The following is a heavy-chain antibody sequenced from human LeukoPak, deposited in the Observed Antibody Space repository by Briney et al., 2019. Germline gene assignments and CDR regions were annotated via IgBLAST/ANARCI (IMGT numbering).Heavy chain of an antibody. D-gene: IGHD2-15*01. CDR3: ARLRRYCSGGSCS. CDR2: INPNSGGT. V-gene: IGHV1-2*02. J-gene: IGHJ4*02. Sequence: ASVTVSCKASGYTFTGYYMHWVRQAPGQGLEWMGWINPNSGGTNYAQKFQGRVTMTRDTSISTAYMELSRLRSDDTAVYYCARLRRYCSGGSCSWGQGTLVTVSS. CDR1: GYTFTGYY.